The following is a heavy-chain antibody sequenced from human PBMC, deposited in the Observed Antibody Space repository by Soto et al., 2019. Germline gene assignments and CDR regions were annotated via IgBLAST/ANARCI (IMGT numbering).Heavy chain of an antibody. J-gene: IGHJ4*02. V-gene: IGHV3-64D*08. CDR3: VKDLRAAGGYFDY. CDR2: ISSNGGST. Sequence: GGSLRLSCSASGFTFSSYAMHWVRQAPGKGLEYVSAISSNGGSTYYADSVKGRFTISRDNSKNTLYLQMSSLRAEDTAVYYCVKDLRAAGGYFDYWGQGTLVTVSS. D-gene: IGHD6-13*01. CDR1: GFTFSSYA.